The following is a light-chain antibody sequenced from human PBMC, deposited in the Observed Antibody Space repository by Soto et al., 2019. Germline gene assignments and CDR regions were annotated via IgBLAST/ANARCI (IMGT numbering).Light chain of an antibody. CDR3: KSYAVSNTDV. V-gene: IGLV2-8*01. J-gene: IGLJ1*01. Sequence: QSALTQPPSASGSPGQSVTISCTGSKSDIGIYDFVSWYQHHPGKAPRLIIYEVVQRPSGVPDRFSGSKSGNTASLTVSGLQAADEADYFAKSYAVSNTDVFGTGTKLTVL. CDR1: KSDIGIYDF. CDR2: EVV.